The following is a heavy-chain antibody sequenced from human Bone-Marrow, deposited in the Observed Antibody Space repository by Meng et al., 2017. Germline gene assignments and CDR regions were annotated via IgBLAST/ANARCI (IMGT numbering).Heavy chain of an antibody. CDR1: GFMFSNTK. Sequence: QVQLVEFVGGVVQPGRSLRLSCVAAGFMFSNTKMHWVRQAPDKGLEWVAVISPDEANIYYADSVKGRFTISRDNSRSTLYLQMNSLRTEDTALYHCVKTKSPGSGWDFMLDFWGQGSLVTVSS. D-gene: IGHD6-19*01. CDR2: ISPDEANI. J-gene: IGHJ4*02. V-gene: IGHV3-30*17. CDR3: VKTKSPGSGWDFMLDF.